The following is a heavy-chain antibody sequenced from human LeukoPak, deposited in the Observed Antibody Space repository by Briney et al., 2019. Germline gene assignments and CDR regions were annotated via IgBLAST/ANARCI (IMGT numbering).Heavy chain of an antibody. J-gene: IGHJ4*02. CDR2: VIPMFGTA. V-gene: IGHV1-69*06. D-gene: IGHD3-22*01. CDR3: TRHYDSSGYPSLNYFDY. Sequence: SVKVSCKASGGTFSTYAISWVRLAPGQGLEWMGRVIPMFGTADYAQKFQGRVTITADKSTSTAYMELSSLRSEDTAVYYCTRHYDSSGYPSLNYFDYWGQGTLVTVSS. CDR1: GGTFSTYA.